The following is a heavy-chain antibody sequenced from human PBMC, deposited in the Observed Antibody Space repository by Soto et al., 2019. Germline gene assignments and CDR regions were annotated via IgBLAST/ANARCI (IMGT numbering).Heavy chain of an antibody. CDR1: RFTFSSYV. Sequence: EVQLLESGGGLVQPGGSLRLSCVASRFTFSSYVMSWVRQAPGKGLEWVSAISGSGGSTYYADSVKGRFTISRDNSKNTVYLQMNSLRDEDTAVYYCAKDYFDWLFNPLDDACDIWGQGTMVTVSS. CDR2: ISGSGGST. V-gene: IGHV3-23*01. CDR3: AKDYFDWLFNPLDDACDI. J-gene: IGHJ3*02. D-gene: IGHD3-9*01.